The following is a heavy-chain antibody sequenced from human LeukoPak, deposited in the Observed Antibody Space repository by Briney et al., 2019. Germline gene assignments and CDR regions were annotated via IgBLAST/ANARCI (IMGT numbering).Heavy chain of an antibody. CDR3: PRSRGSGSYSTYYGMDV. CDR2: INPNSGAT. V-gene: IGHV1-2*02. Sequence: ASVKVSCKASGYTFTDYHIHWVRQAPGQGLEWVGWINPNSGATSYAQKFQGRVTMTRDTSISTAYMELSRLGSDDTAVYYCPRSRGSGSYSTYYGMDVWGQGTTVTVSS. D-gene: IGHD3-10*01. J-gene: IGHJ6*02. CDR1: GYTFTDYH.